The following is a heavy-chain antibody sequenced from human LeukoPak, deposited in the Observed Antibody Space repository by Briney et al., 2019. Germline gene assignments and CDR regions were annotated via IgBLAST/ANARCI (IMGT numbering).Heavy chain of an antibody. CDR1: GGSISSSSYS. J-gene: IGHJ4*02. D-gene: IGHD6-19*01. V-gene: IGHV4-39*07. Sequence: SETLSLTCTVSGGSISSSSYSWGWLRQPPGKGLEWIGSIYYSGSTYYNPSLKSRVTISVDTSKNQFSLKLSSVTAADTAVYYCARVAIAVAGSLHFDYWGQGTLVTVSS. CDR3: ARVAIAVAGSLHFDY. CDR2: IYYSGST.